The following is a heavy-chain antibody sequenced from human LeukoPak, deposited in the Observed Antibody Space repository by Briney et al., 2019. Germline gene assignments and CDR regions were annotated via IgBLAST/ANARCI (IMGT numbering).Heavy chain of an antibody. J-gene: IGHJ4*02. Sequence: GGSLRLSCAASGFIFSNYAMSWVRQAPARGLEWVSSLRGDGETFYADSVKGRFTLSRDDSRNTVYLQLNNLRVEDTAVYYCGKASWVSSADAVLWGQGTLVTVSS. D-gene: IGHD3-16*01. V-gene: IGHV3-23*01. CDR2: LRGDGET. CDR1: GFIFSNYA. CDR3: GKASWVSSADAVL.